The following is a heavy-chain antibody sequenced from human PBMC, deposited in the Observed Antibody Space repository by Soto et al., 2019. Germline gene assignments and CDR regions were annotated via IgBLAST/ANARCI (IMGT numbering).Heavy chain of an antibody. J-gene: IGHJ4*02. D-gene: IGHD5-18*01. CDR1: GFTFSSYE. Sequence: PGGSLRLSCAASGFTFSSYEMNWVRQAPGKGLEWVSYISSSGSTIYYADSVKGRFTISRDNAKNSLYLQMNSLGAEDTAVYYCAREIQLCLDYWGQGTLVTVSS. V-gene: IGHV3-48*03. CDR2: ISSSGSTI. CDR3: AREIQLCLDY.